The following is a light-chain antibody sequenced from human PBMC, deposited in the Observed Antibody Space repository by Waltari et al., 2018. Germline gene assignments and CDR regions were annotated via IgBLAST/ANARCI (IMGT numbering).Light chain of an antibody. V-gene: IGKV1-33*01. CDR1: QDISDY. CDR3: QQYDKFPLN. J-gene: IGKJ4*01. CDR2: DAS. Sequence: DFQLTQSPASVSASAGDSVTITCQASQDISDYLNWYQQKVGKAPKLLIYDASNLEAGVPSRFSGSGSGTDFTLTIRNLQPEDVATYYCQQYDKFPLNFGGGTKVEIK.